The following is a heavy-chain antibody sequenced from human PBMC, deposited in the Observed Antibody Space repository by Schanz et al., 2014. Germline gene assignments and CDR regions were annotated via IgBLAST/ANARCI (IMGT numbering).Heavy chain of an antibody. J-gene: IGHJ5*02. CDR3: AKKGANWFDP. CDR1: GGTFSDYP. CDR2: IVPILDKA. Sequence: QVQLVQSGAEVKKPGSSVKVSCKASGGTFSDYPITWVRQAPGQGLEWMGMIVPILDKANYAQKFQGRVTITADKSTSTAYMELGSLRSEDTAIDYCAKKGANWFDPWGQGTLLTVSS. D-gene: IGHD3-16*01. V-gene: IGHV1-69*04.